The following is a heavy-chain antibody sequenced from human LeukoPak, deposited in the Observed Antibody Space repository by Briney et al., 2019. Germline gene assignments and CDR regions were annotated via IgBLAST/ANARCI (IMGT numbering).Heavy chain of an antibody. Sequence: PSETLSLTCTVSGGSISSGSYYWSWIRQPAGKGLEWIGRIYTSGSTNYNPSLKSRVTISVDTSKNQFSLKLSSVTAADTAVYYCARGGYYDSSGYYLSQYYYYGMDVWGQGTTVTVS. CDR1: GGSISSGSYY. D-gene: IGHD3-22*01. J-gene: IGHJ6*02. CDR2: IYTSGST. V-gene: IGHV4-61*02. CDR3: ARGGYYDSSGYYLSQYYYYGMDV.